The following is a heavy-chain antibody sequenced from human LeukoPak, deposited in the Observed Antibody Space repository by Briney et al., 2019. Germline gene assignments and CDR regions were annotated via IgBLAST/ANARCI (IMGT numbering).Heavy chain of an antibody. V-gene: IGHV3-33*01. CDR3: ARGSPYTAMAHYYYYGMDV. J-gene: IGHJ6*02. CDR1: GFTFSSYG. CDR2: IWYDGSNK. D-gene: IGHD5-18*01. Sequence: GRSLRLSCAASGFTFSSYGMHWVRQAPGTGLEWVAVIWYDGSNKYYADSVKGRFTISRDNSKNTRYLQMNSLRAEDTAVYYCARGSPYTAMAHYYYYGMDVWGQGTTVTVSS.